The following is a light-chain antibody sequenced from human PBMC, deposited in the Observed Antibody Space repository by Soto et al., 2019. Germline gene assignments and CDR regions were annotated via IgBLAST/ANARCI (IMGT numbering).Light chain of an antibody. CDR1: QSVSSSY. J-gene: IGKJ3*01. CDR2: GAS. V-gene: IGKV3-20*01. Sequence: EIVLTQSPGTLSLSPGERATLSCRASQSVSSSYLAWYQQKPGQAPRLLIYGASSRATGIPDRFSGSGSGTDFSLTISRLEPEDFAVYYCQQYGSSIFTFGRGTKVDIK. CDR3: QQYGSSIFT.